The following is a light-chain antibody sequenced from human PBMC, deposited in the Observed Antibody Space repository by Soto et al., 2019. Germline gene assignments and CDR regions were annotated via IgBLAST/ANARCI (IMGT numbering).Light chain of an antibody. V-gene: IGKV3-20*01. Sequence: IVLTQSPGTVSLSPGERATLSCRASQSGNSIYLAWFQQKPGQAPTLLIYSVSTRATGIPDRFSGSGSGTDFTLTISRLEPDDFATYFCQQTYNFPHTFGQGTKVDIK. CDR2: SVS. J-gene: IGKJ1*01. CDR1: QSGNSIY. CDR3: QQTYNFPHT.